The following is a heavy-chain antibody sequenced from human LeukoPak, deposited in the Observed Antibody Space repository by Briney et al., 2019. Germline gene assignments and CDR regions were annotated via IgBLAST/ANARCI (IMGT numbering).Heavy chain of an antibody. Sequence: PGGSLRLSCATSGFTFSSYGMHWVRQAPGKGLEWVAFIRYDGSNKYYADSVKGRFTISRDNSKNTLYLQMNSLRAEDTAVYYCAKDREKMVRGPWRHYYYYMDVWGKGTTVTISS. J-gene: IGHJ6*03. V-gene: IGHV3-30*02. CDR2: IRYDGSNK. CDR1: GFTFSSYG. CDR3: AKDREKMVRGPWRHYYYYMDV. D-gene: IGHD3-10*01.